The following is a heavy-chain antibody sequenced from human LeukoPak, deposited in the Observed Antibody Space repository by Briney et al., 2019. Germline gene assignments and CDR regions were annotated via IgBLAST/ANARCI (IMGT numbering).Heavy chain of an antibody. CDR1: GFPFSSYA. Sequence: GGSLRLSCAASGFPFSSYAMSWVRQAPGKGLEWVSAISGSGGSTYYADSVKGRFTISRDNSKNTLYLQMNSLRAEDTAVYYCAKGVVVVPAAIDYWGQGTLVTVSS. V-gene: IGHV3-23*01. CDR3: AKGVVVVPAAIDY. J-gene: IGHJ4*02. CDR2: ISGSGGST. D-gene: IGHD2-2*01.